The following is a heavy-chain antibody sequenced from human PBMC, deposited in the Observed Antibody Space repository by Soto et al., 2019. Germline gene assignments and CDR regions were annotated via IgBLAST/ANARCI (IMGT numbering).Heavy chain of an antibody. J-gene: IGHJ4*02. CDR2: ISYDGSNK. CDR1: GFTFSSYG. Sequence: GGSLRLSCAASGFTFSSYGMHWVRQAPGKGLEWVAVISYDGSNKYYADSVKGRFTISRDNSKNTLYLQMNSLRAEDTAVYYCAKGRAEYFDYWGQGTLVTSPQ. CDR3: AKGRAEYFDY. V-gene: IGHV3-30*18.